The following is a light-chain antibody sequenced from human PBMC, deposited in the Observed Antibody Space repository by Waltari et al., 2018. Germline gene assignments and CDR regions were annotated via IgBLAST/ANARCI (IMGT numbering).Light chain of an antibody. V-gene: IGKV1-39*01. Sequence: DIQMTQSPSSLSASVGDRVTITCRASQSISSYSSWYQQKPGKAPKLLIYAASSLQSGVPSRFSGSGSGTDFTLTISSLQPEDFATYYCQQSYSTPRRFTFGPGTKVDIK. CDR3: QQSYSTPRRFT. J-gene: IGKJ3*01. CDR2: AAS. CDR1: QSISSY.